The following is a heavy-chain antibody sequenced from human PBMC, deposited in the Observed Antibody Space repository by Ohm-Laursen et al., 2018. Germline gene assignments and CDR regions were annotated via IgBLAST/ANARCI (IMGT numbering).Heavy chain of an antibody. CDR1: GGSISGYY. V-gene: IGHV4-59*07. Sequence: SDTLSLTCTVSGGSISGYYWSWIRQPSGKGLEWIGYIYYSGSTNYNPSLKSRVTISVDTSKNQFSLKLSSVTAADTAVYYCARLNRNYYGMDVWGQGTTVTVSS. CDR2: IYYSGST. J-gene: IGHJ6*02. CDR3: ARLNRNYYGMDV.